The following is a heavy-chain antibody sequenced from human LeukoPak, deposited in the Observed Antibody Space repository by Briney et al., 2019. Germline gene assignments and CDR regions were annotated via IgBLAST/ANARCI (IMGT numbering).Heavy chain of an antibody. J-gene: IGHJ4*02. Sequence: ASVKASCKASGYTFTTYGISWVRQAPGQGLEWMGWISAFNGNTHYTQNLQGRVTMTTDTPTSTAYMELRSLRSDDTAVYYCALFYSSSHPFDYWGQGTLVTVSS. CDR1: GYTFTTYG. CDR3: ALFYSSSHPFDY. V-gene: IGHV1-18*01. D-gene: IGHD6-6*01. CDR2: ISAFNGNT.